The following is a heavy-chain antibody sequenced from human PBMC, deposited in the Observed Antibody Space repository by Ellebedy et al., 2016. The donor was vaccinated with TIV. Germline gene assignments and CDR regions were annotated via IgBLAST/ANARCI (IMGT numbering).Heavy chain of an antibody. V-gene: IGHV1-3*01. CDR2: IIGGNGST. J-gene: IGHJ1*01. CDR1: GYTFNRSA. D-gene: IGHD3-22*01. CDR3: ASESPSLDPSFAIYYYDTSGYYEH. Sequence: AASVTVSCKASGYTFNRSAVYRVRQAPGQPLEWMGWIIGGNGSTKYSQKFQGRLTITRDTSANTAYMELSSLRSEDTAVYYCASESPSLDPSFAIYYYDTSGYYEHWGQGTLVTVSS.